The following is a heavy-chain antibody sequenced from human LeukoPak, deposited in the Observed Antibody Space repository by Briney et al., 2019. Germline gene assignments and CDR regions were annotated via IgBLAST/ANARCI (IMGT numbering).Heavy chain of an antibody. CDR2: ISPDGSDT. Sequence: PGESLKISCKGSGYSFTNYWIGWVRQMPGKGLEWMGIISPDGSDTRYGPSFQGQVTISADKSITTAYLQWSSLKASDTAMYYCARLTSSWSFDYWGQGTLVTVSS. D-gene: IGHD6-13*01. CDR3: ARLTSSWSFDY. CDR1: GYSFTNYW. J-gene: IGHJ4*02. V-gene: IGHV5-51*01.